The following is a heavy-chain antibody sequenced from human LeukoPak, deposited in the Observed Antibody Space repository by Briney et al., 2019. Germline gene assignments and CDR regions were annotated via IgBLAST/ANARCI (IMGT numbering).Heavy chain of an antibody. CDR3: AKVKEDTFYYTSGSDY. CDR2: ISYDGINE. Sequence: GGSLRLSCAASGFTFSTYAMHWVRQAPGKGLEWVAIISYDGINEYYADSVKGRFTISRDNSKKTLYLQMNSLRAEDTAVYYCAKVKEDTFYYTSGSDYWGQGTLVTVSS. J-gene: IGHJ4*02. D-gene: IGHD3-10*01. CDR1: GFTFSTYA. V-gene: IGHV3-30-3*01.